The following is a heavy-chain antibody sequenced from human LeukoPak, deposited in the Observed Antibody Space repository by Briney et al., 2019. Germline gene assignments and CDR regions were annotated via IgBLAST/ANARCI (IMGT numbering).Heavy chain of an antibody. CDR3: ARRRTLDY. Sequence: SETLSLTCTVSGGSISRYYWSWIRQPPGKGLEWIGYIYYSGSTHYSPSLKSRVTISVDTSKNQFSLRLSSVTAADTAVYYCARRRTLDYWGQGTLVTVSS. CDR2: IYYSGST. V-gene: IGHV4-59*01. CDR1: GGSISRYY. J-gene: IGHJ4*02.